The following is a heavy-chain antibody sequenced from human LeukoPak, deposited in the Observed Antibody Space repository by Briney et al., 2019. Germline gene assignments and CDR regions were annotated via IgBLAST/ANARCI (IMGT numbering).Heavy chain of an antibody. V-gene: IGHV3-23*01. J-gene: IGHJ4*02. Sequence: GGSLRLSCAASGVTFSDYAMSWVRQAPGKGLEGVASISGTGYRRHYADSVKGRFTISRDNSNNTLFLQMSSLRAEDTAVYSCAKEGPCTPTSCYYHDYWGQGTLVTVSS. D-gene: IGHD2-2*01. CDR1: GVTFSDYA. CDR3: AKEGPCTPTSCYYHDY. CDR2: ISGTGYRR.